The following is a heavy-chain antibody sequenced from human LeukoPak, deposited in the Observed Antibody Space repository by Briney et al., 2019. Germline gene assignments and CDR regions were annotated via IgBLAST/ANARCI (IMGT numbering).Heavy chain of an antibody. CDR3: ARARGSRNYFDY. D-gene: IGHD2-2*01. CDR1: GYTFTSYY. J-gene: IGHJ4*02. CDR2: INPSGGST. Sequence: GASVKVSRKASGYTFTSYYIHWVRQAPGQGLEWMGIINPSGGSTRYAQKFQGRVTMTRDTSTSTVYMELSSLRSEDTAVYYCARARGSRNYFDYWGQGTLVTVSA. V-gene: IGHV1-46*01.